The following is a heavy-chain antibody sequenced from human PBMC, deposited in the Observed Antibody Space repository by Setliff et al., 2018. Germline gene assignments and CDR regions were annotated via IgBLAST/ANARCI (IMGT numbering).Heavy chain of an antibody. V-gene: IGHV3-30*03. CDR2: ISYDGNTK. J-gene: IGHJ4*02. D-gene: IGHD3-9*01. CDR3: ARVRGDFLADPYQPLDV. CDR1: GFTFSRFS. Sequence: GESLKISCAASGFTFSRFSLHWVRQAPGKGLKWVAVISYDGNTKYYADSVKGRFTISKDNTRNTLSLQMNSLRPEDAAVYYCARVRGDFLADPYQPLDVWGQGALVTVSS.